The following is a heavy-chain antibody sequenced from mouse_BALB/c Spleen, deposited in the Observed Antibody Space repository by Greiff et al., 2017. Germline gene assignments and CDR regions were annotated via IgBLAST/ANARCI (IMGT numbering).Heavy chain of an antibody. CDR2: INPSTGYT. Sequence: VKLVESGADLAKPGASVKMSCKASGYTFTSYWMHWVKQRPGQGLEWIGYINPSTGYTEYNQKFKDKATLTADKSSSTAYMQLSSLTSEDSAVYYCATTMITTDYAMDYWGQGTSVTVSS. D-gene: IGHD2-4*01. V-gene: IGHV1-7*01. J-gene: IGHJ4*01. CDR3: ATTMITTDYAMDY. CDR1: GYTFTSYW.